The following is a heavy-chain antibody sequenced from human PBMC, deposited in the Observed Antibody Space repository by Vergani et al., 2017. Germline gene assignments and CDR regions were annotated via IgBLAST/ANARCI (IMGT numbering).Heavy chain of an antibody. CDR2: IIPIFGTA. Sequence: QVQLVQSGAEVKKPGASVKVSCKASGYTFTSYGISWVRQAPGQGLEWMGWIIPIFGTANYAQKFQGRVTITADESTSTAYMELSSLRSEDTAVYYCASRFWSGYYIDYYYYMDVWGKGP. CDR1: GYTFTSYG. V-gene: IGHV1-69*13. CDR3: ASRFWSGYYIDYYYYMDV. J-gene: IGHJ6*03. D-gene: IGHD3-3*01.